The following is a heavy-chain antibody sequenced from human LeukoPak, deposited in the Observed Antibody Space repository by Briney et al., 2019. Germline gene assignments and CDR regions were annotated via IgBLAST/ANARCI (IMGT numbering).Heavy chain of an antibody. D-gene: IGHD4-17*01. V-gene: IGHV3-11*04. CDR2: ISSSGSNI. J-gene: IGHJ3*02. CDR1: GFTLSDYY. CDR3: AREYGDGDAFDI. Sequence: GGSLRLSCAASGFTLSDYYMSWIRQAPGKGLEWVSYISSSGSNIFYADSVKGRFTISRDNAKNSLYLQMNSLRAEDAAVYYCAREYGDGDAFDIWGQGTMVTVSS.